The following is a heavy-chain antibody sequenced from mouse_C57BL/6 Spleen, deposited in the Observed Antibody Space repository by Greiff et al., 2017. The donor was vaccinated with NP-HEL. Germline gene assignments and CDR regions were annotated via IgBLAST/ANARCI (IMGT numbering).Heavy chain of an antibody. V-gene: IGHV5-12*01. D-gene: IGHD4-1*01. CDR1: GFTFSDYY. CDR3: ARQGANWIFDY. J-gene: IGHJ2*01. Sequence: EVQLQESGGGLVQPGGSLKLSCAASGFTFSDYYMYWVRQTPEKRLEWVAYISNGGGSTYYPDTVKGRFTISRDNAKNTLYLQMSRLKSEDTAMYYCARQGANWIFDYWGQGTTLTVSS. CDR2: ISNGGGST.